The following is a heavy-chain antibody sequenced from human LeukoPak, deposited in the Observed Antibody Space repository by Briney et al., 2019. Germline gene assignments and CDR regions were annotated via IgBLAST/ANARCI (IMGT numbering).Heavy chain of an antibody. CDR1: GFTFSGSA. D-gene: IGHD5-18*01. CDR2: IRSKANSYAT. J-gene: IGHJ6*03. V-gene: IGHV3-73*01. Sequence: GGSLRLYCAASGFTFSGSAMHWVRQASGKGLEWVGRIRSKANSYATAYAASVKGRFTISRDDSKNTAYLQMNSLKTEDTAVYYCTRLSRSYGFSTTNLQYYYYYYMDVWGKGTTVTVSS. CDR3: TRLSRSYGFSTTNLQYYYYYYMDV.